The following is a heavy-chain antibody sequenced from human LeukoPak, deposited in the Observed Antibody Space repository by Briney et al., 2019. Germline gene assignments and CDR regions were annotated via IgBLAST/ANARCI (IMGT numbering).Heavy chain of an antibody. CDR2: ISAYNGNT. CDR1: GYTFTSYG. D-gene: IGHD4-23*01. CDR3: ARAITTVVTRWFDP. J-gene: IGHJ5*02. V-gene: IGHV1-18*01. Sequence: ASVKVSCKASGYTFTSYGISWVRQAPGQGLEWMGWISAYNGNTNYAQKLQGRVAMTTGTSTSTAYMELRSLRSDDTAVYYCARAITTVVTRWFDPWGQGTLVTVSS.